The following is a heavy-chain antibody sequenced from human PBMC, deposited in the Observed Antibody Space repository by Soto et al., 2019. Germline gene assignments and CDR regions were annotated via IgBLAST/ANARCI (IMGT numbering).Heavy chain of an antibody. CDR3: ARRYGYAFDI. V-gene: IGHV4-59*01. D-gene: IGHD4-17*01. CDR1: GGSISSYY. CDR2: IYYSGSN. J-gene: IGHJ3*02. Sequence: QVQLQESGPGLVKPSETLSLTCTVSGGSISSYYWSWIRQPPGKGLEWIGYIYYSGSNNYNPSLKSRVTISVDTSKNQFSLQLSSVTAADTAVYYCARRYGYAFDIWGQGTMVTVSS.